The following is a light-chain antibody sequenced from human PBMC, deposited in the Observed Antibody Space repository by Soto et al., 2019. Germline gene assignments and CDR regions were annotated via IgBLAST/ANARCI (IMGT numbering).Light chain of an antibody. CDR2: AAS. J-gene: IGKJ1*01. Sequence: AIRMTRSPSSFSASTGDRVTITCRASQGISSYLAWYQQKPGKAPKLLIYAASTLQSGVPSRFSGSGSGTDFTLTISCLQSEDFATYYCQQYYSYPPWTFGQGTKVEIK. V-gene: IGKV1-8*01. CDR1: QGISSY. CDR3: QQYYSYPPWT.